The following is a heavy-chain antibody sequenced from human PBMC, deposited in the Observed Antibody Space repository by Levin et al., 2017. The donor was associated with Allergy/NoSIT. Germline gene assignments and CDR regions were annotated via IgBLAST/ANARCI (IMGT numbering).Heavy chain of an antibody. D-gene: IGHD3-10*01. J-gene: IGHJ4*02. CDR1: GFTFSSYA. V-gene: IGHV3-23*01. CDR3: AKAYYRSGSYFTQPRPIDY. Sequence: GGSLRLSCAASGFTFSSYAMTWVRQPPGKGLEWVSGISASGSSRYYAEFVKGRFTFSRDNSRNTLYLQMNSLSAEDTAVYYCAKAYYRSGSYFTQPRPIDYWGQGTLVTVSS. CDR2: ISASGSSR.